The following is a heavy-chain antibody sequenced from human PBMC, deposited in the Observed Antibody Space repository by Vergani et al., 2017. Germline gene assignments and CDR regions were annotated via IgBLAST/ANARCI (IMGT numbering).Heavy chain of an antibody. J-gene: IGHJ4*02. CDR3: ARGPPHYDILTGYYLYYFDY. CDR2: IYHSGGS. D-gene: IGHD3-9*01. CDR1: GYTMTNGYY. V-gene: IGHV4-38-2*01. Sequence: QVQLKESGPGLVKPSETLSLTCEVSGYTMTNGYYWGWIRQPPGKGLESIGSIYHSGGSYYSPSLKSRVTISLDRSRNRLSLTLTSLTAADTAVYYCARGPPHYDILTGYYLYYFDYWGQGTLVTVSS.